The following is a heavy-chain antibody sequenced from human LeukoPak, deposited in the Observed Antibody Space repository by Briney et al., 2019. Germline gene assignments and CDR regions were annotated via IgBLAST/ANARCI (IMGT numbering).Heavy chain of an antibody. J-gene: IGHJ4*02. Sequence: KTSETLSLTCAVYGGSFSGYYWSWIRQPPGKGLEWIGEINHSGSTNYNPSLKSRVTISVDTSKNQFSLKLSSVTAADTAVYYCARDSGVYTSSWYLNYWGQGTLVTVSS. CDR3: ARDSGVYTSSWYLNY. V-gene: IGHV4-34*01. CDR2: INHSGST. D-gene: IGHD6-13*01. CDR1: GGSFSGYY.